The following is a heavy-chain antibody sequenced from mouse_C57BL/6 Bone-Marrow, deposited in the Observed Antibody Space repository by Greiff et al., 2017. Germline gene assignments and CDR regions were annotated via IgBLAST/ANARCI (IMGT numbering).Heavy chain of an antibody. CDR2: IYPRSGNT. CDR3: ARDSWYFDV. CDR1: GYTFTSYG. V-gene: IGHV1-81*01. Sequence: VQRVESGAELARPGASVKLSCKASGYTFTSYGISWVKQRTGQGLEWIGEIYPRSGNTYYNEKFKGKATLTADKSSSTAYMELRSLTSEDSAVYFCARDSWYFDVGGTGTTVTVSS. J-gene: IGHJ1*03.